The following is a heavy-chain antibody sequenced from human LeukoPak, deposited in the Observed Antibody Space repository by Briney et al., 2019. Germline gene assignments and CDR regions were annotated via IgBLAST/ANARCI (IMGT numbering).Heavy chain of an antibody. CDR2: IYNNGRT. Sequence: ASETLSLTCTVSGGSISSYYWSWIRQPPGKGLEWIGYIYNNGRTNYNPSLKSRVTISVDTSKNQFSLKLSSVTAADTAVYYCARDRALDAFDIWGQGTMVTVSS. CDR1: GGSISSYY. CDR3: ARDRALDAFDI. V-gene: IGHV4-59*01. J-gene: IGHJ3*02. D-gene: IGHD3-10*01.